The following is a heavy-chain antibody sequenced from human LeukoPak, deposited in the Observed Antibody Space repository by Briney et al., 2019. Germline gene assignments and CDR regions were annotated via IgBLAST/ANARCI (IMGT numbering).Heavy chain of an antibody. CDR1: GFTFSSYA. V-gene: IGHV3-23*01. CDR3: AKDIGYYYDSSGHGDY. D-gene: IGHD3-22*01. CDR2: ISGSGGSP. J-gene: IGHJ4*02. Sequence: QSGGSLRLSCAASGFTFSSYAMSGVRQAPGKGLEGVSAISGSGGSPYYADSVKGRFTISRDNSKNTLYLQMNSLRAEDTAVYYCAKDIGYYYDSSGHGDYWGQGTLVTVSS.